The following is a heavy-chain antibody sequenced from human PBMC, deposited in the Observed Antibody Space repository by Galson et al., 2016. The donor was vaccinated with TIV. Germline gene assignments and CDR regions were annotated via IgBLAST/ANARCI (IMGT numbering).Heavy chain of an antibody. CDR2: VYHTGNT. D-gene: IGHD4-17*01. CDR1: GYSISTGYY. J-gene: IGHJ6*02. V-gene: IGHV4-38-2*02. CDR3: ARDSHYGPYYYGMDV. Sequence: SETLSLTCAVSGYSISTGYYWGWIRQPPGKGLEWIGSVYHTGNTYYNPSLKSRVAVSIATSKNQFSLKLSSVTAADTAVYYCARDSHYGPYYYGMDVWGQGTTVTVSS.